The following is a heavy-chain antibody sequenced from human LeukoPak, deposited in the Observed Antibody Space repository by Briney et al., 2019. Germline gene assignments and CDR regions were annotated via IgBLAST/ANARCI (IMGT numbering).Heavy chain of an antibody. J-gene: IGHJ4*02. Sequence: GGSLRLSCAASGFTFDKYAIHWVRQAPGKGLERVSVVGASGNAQYTDPVKGRFTISRDNSKNTVSLQMNNLRAEDMAIYYCASRDPCSGDICYGLRYWGQGTLVTVST. CDR3: ASRDPCSGDICYGLRY. CDR1: GFTFDKYA. V-gene: IGHV3-23*01. D-gene: IGHD2-15*01. CDR2: VGASGNA.